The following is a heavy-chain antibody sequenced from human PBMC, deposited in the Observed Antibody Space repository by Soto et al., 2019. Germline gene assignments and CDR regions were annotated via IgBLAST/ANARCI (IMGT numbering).Heavy chain of an antibody. CDR2: ISAYNGNT. CDR1: GYTFTSYG. V-gene: IGHV1-18*04. J-gene: IGHJ5*02. D-gene: IGHD6-13*01. Sequence: QVQLVQSGAEVKKPGASVKVSCKASGYTFTSYGISWVRQAPGQGLEWMGWISAYNGNTNYAQKLQGRVTMTTATSPSTAYMELRSLRSDDTAVYYCARVVRYSSSWYLWFDPWGQGTLVTVSS. CDR3: ARVVRYSSSWYLWFDP.